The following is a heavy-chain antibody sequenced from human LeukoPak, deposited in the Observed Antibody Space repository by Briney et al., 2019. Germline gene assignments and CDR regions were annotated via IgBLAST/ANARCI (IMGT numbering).Heavy chain of an antibody. CDR1: GDSISDYY. CDR2: IYYSGST. CDR3: ARGVKIEYSTSSRNWYFDL. J-gene: IGHJ2*01. V-gene: IGHV4-59*08. Sequence: ASETLSLTCTVSGDSISDYYWSWIRQPPGKGLEWIGYIYYSGSTNYNPSLKSRVTISVDTSKNQFSLKLSSVTAADTAVYYCARGVKIEYSTSSRNWYFDLWGRGTLVTVSS. D-gene: IGHD6-6*01.